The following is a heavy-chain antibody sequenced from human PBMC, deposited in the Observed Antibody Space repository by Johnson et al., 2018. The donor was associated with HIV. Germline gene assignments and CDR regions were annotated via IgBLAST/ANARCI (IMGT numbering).Heavy chain of an antibody. D-gene: IGHD3-3*01. V-gene: IGHV3-11*04. CDR2: ISSSGRTI. CDR1: GFTFSDCY. CDR3: AREGIRGLMTTFGVAHPHDAFDI. J-gene: IGHJ3*02. Sequence: QVQLVESGGGLIQPGGSLRLSCAASGFTFSDCYMSWIRQGPGGGLECIAYISSSGRTIYYADSVKGRFTISRDNAQNSLFLQMSSLRAEDTAVYYCAREGIRGLMTTFGVAHPHDAFDIWGQGTMVTVSS.